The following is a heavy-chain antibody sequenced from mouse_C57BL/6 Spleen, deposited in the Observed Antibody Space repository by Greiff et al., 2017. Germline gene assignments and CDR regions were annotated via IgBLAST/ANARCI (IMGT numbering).Heavy chain of an antibody. CDR2: ISDGGSYT. D-gene: IGHD4-1*01. V-gene: IGHV5-4*01. J-gene: IGHJ2*01. CDR1: GFTFSSYA. Sequence: EVQLQESGGGLVKPGGSLKLSCAASGFTFSSYAMSWVRQTPEKRLEWVATISDGGSYTYYPDNVKGRFTISRDNAKNNLYLQMSHLKSEDTAMYYCARQLTGIDYWGQGTTLTVSS. CDR3: ARQLTGIDY.